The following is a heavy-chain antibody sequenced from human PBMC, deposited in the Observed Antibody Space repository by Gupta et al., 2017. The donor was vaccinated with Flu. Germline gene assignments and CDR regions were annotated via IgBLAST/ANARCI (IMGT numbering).Heavy chain of an antibody. V-gene: IGHV3-11*01. D-gene: IGHD4-23*01. Sequence: QVQLVESGGGLVKPGGSLRLSCAASGFTLSNYYMNWIRQAPGKGLEGVADISDSGSATTYADSVKGRFTITRDNAKNSLYLQLNDLRAEDTAVYYCARDPVDQQAGFDYWGQGTLVTVSS. CDR1: GFTLSNYY. CDR2: ISDSGSAT. CDR3: ARDPVDQQAGFDY. J-gene: IGHJ4*02.